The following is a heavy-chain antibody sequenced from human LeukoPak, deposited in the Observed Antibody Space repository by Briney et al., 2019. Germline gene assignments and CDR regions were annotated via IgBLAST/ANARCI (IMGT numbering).Heavy chain of an antibody. CDR1: GGSFSGDY. CDR3: ARAPGGQNWGWNLYWYFDL. J-gene: IGHJ2*01. V-gene: IGHV4-34*01. D-gene: IGHD7-27*01. Sequence: SETLSLTCAVYGGSFSGDYWSWIRQPPGKGLEWIGEINHSGSTNYNPSLKSRVTISVDTSKNQFSLHLNSVTPEDTAVYYCARAPGGQNWGWNLYWYFDLWGRGTLVTVSS. CDR2: INHSGST.